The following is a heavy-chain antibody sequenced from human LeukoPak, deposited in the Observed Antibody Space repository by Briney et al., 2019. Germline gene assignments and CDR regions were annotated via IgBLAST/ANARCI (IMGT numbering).Heavy chain of an antibody. CDR2: IYYGGST. CDR3: ARAPIWFGELSAFDI. V-gene: IGHV4-39*07. D-gene: IGHD3-10*01. J-gene: IGHJ3*02. CDR1: GGSISSSSYY. Sequence: SETLSLTCTVSGGSISSSSYYWGWIRQPPGKGLEWIGNIYYGGSTYYNPSLKSRVTISVDTSKNQFSLKLSSVTAADTAVYYCARAPIWFGELSAFDIWGQGTMVTVSS.